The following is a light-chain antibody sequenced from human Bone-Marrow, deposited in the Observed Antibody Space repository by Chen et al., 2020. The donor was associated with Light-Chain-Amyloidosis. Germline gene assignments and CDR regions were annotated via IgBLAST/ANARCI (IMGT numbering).Light chain of an antibody. CDR3: QVWDRSNDRPV. CDR2: DDS. CDR1: NIGSTS. V-gene: IGLV3-21*02. Sequence: SYVLTQPSSVSVAPGQTATIACGRNNIGSTSVHWYQQTPGQAPLLVDYDDSARTSGFPERLSGSRSGNTATLTISRVEAGDEADYYCQVWDRSNDRPVFGGWTKLTVL. J-gene: IGLJ3*02.